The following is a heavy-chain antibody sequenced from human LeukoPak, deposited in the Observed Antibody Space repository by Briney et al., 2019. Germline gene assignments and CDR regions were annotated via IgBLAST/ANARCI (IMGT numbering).Heavy chain of an antibody. V-gene: IGHV7-4-1*02. CDR3: ARGVPEVLVYRFDP. Sequence: GASVKVSCKASGYTFTSYAMNWVRQAPGQGLEWMGWINTNTGNPTYAQGFTGRFVFSLDTSVSTAYLRISSLKAEDTAVYYCARGVPEVLVYRFDPWGQGTLVTVSS. CDR2: INTNTGNP. J-gene: IGHJ5*02. CDR1: GYTFTSYA. D-gene: IGHD3-3*01.